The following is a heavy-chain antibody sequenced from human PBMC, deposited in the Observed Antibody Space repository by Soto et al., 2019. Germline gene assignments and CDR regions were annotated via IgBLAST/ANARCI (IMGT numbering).Heavy chain of an antibody. CDR2: ITGSSGDT. D-gene: IGHD2-21*01. CDR3: AKGSASTRPYYFDY. V-gene: IGHV3-23*01. CDR1: GFTFSNYV. J-gene: IGHJ4*02. Sequence: VGSLRLSCTTSGFTFSNYVLSWVRQAPGKGLEWVSAITGSSGDTYYADSVKGRFTISRDHSKDTLYLQMSSLRAEDTAFYYCAKGSASTRPYYFDYWGQGALVTVSS.